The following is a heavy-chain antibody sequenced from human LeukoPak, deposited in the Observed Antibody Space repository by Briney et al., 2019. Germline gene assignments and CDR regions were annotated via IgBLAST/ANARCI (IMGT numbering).Heavy chain of an antibody. D-gene: IGHD3-10*01. V-gene: IGHV4-39*07. CDR2: IYYSGST. CDR3: ARGRLDTLRGVVGWFDP. J-gene: IGHJ5*02. CDR1: GGSISSNNYY. Sequence: SETLSLTCTVSGGSISSNNYYWGWIRQPPGKGLEWIGSIYYSGSTYYNPSLKSRVTISLDTSKNQFSLKLSSVTAADTAVYYCARGRLDTLRGVVGWFDPWGQGTLVTVSS.